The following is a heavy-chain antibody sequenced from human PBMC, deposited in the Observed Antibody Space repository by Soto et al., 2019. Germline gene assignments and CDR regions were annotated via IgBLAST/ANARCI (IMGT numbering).Heavy chain of an antibody. CDR1: GGSISSGGYS. J-gene: IGHJ4*02. V-gene: IGHV4-30-2*01. D-gene: IGHD1-1*01. Sequence: SETLSLTCAVSGGSISSGGYSWSWIRQPPGKGLEWIGYIYHSGSTYYNPSLKSRVTMSVDRSKNQFSLKLSSVTAADTAVYYCARLNAGPGDYWGQGTLVTVSS. CDR2: IYHSGST. CDR3: ARLNAGPGDY.